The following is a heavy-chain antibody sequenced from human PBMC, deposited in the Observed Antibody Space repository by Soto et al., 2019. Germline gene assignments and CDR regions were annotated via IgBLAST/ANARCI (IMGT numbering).Heavy chain of an antibody. CDR1: GFTFSSYW. D-gene: IGHD3-10*01. Sequence: EVQLVESGGGLVQPGGSLRLSCAASGFTFSSYWMHWVRQAPGKGLVWVSRINSDGSSTSYADSVKGRFTISRDNAKNTLYLQMNSLRAEDTAVYYCASGFPITMVRGVAGYWGQGTLVTGSS. CDR3: ASGFPITMVRGVAGY. J-gene: IGHJ4*02. V-gene: IGHV3-74*01. CDR2: INSDGSST.